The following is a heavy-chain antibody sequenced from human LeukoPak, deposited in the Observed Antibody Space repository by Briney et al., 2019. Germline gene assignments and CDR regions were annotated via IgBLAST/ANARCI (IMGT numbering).Heavy chain of an antibody. J-gene: IGHJ6*02. CDR1: GYTFTSYG. CDR3: ARERVASGSYYYYGMDV. V-gene: IGHV1-18*01. Sequence: GASVKVSCKASGYTFTSYGITWVRQAPGQGLEWMGWISAYNGNTNYVQKLQGRATMTTDTSTSTAYMELRSLRSDDTAVYYCARERVASGSYYYYGMDVWGQGTTVTVSS. CDR2: ISAYNGNT. D-gene: IGHD3-10*01.